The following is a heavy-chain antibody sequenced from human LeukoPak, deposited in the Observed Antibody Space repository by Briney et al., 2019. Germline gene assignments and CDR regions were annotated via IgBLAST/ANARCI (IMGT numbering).Heavy chain of an antibody. CDR1: GGSISSYY. CDR3: AREEGYSYVFGH. J-gene: IGHJ4*02. D-gene: IGHD5-18*01. V-gene: IGHV4-4*07. CDR2: IYTSGST. Sequence: SETLSLTCTVSGGSISSYYWSWIRQPPGKGLEWIGRIYTSGSTNYNPSLKSRVTMSVDTYKNQFSLKLSCVTAADTAGYYCAREEGYSYVFGHWGQGTLVSVSS.